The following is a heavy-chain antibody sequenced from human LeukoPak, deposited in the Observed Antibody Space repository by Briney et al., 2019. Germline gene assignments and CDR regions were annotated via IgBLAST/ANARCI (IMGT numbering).Heavy chain of an antibody. J-gene: IGHJ5*02. D-gene: IGHD1/OR15-1a*01. CDR3: ARDGLNKDWFDP. Sequence: GGSLRLSCAASGFTFSSYNMNWVRQAPGKGLEWVSSISSTSSNIYYADSVKGRFTISRDNAKNSLYLQMNSLRAEDTAVYYCARDGLNKDWFDPWGQGTLVTVSS. CDR1: GFTFSSYN. V-gene: IGHV3-21*04. CDR2: ISSTSSNI.